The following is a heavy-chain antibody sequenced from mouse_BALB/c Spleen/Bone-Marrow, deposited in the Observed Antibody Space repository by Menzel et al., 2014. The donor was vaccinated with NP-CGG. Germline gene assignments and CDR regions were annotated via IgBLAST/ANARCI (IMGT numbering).Heavy chain of an antibody. CDR2: IDPYYGGT. CDR3: ARGYYYGMDY. Sequence: LMESGPELEKPGASVKISCKASGYSLTGYNMNWVKQNNGKSLEWIGNIDPYYGGTSYNQKFKGKATLTIDKSSSTAYMQLKCLTSEDSAAYYCARGYYYGMDYWGQGTSVTVSS. CDR1: GYSLTGYN. V-gene: IGHV1S135*01. J-gene: IGHJ4*01.